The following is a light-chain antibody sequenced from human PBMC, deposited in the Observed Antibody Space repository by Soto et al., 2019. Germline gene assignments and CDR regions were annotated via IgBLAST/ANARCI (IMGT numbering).Light chain of an antibody. V-gene: IGKV1-12*01. Sequence: DFQMTQTPSSLSASVGDIVTITCRATQSLTRWLAWYQQKPGQAPKLLIYAASTLQSGVSSRFSGSGSGTDFTLSINSLQPEDFATYYCQQSYSTPISFGQRARLEI. J-gene: IGKJ5*01. CDR2: AAS. CDR3: QQSYSTPIS. CDR1: QSLTRW.